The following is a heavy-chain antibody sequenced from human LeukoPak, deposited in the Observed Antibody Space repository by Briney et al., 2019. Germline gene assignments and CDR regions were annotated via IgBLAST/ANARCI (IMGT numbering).Heavy chain of an antibody. CDR2: IYTSGST. Sequence: NTSETLSLTCTVSGGYISGYYWSWIRQPAGKGLECIGRIYTSGSTNYNPSLQSRVTISVDKSKNLFSLKLNSVPAADTAVYFCARGLSFDSWGQGTLVTVSS. J-gene: IGHJ4*02. CDR3: ARGLSFDS. CDR1: GGYISGYY. V-gene: IGHV4-4*07. D-gene: IGHD2/OR15-2a*01.